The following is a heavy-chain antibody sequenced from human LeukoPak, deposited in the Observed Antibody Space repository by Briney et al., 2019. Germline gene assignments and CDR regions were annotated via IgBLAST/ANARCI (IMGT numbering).Heavy chain of an antibody. Sequence: ASVKVSCKASGYTFTGYYMHWVRQAPGQGLEWMGWINPNSGGTNYAQKFQGRVTMTRDTSISTAYMELSRLRSDDTAVYYCARVVIASQNFDYWGQGTLVTVSS. V-gene: IGHV1-2*02. CDR1: GYTFTGYY. CDR2: INPNSGGT. D-gene: IGHD2-21*01. J-gene: IGHJ4*02. CDR3: ARVVIASQNFDY.